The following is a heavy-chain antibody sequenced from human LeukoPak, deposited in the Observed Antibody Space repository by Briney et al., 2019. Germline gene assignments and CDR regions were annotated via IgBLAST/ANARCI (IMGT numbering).Heavy chain of an antibody. CDR1: GYTFTSHY. J-gene: IGHJ4*02. V-gene: IGHV5-51*01. D-gene: IGHD6-6*01. CDR2: IYPGDSDT. Sequence: GESLKISCTGSGYTFTSHYIAWVRQMPGKGLEWMGIIYPGDSDTRYSPSFQGQVTISVDKSINTAYLQWSSLKASDTAMYYCARRVALFSPRPPTTTFFDYWGQGTLVTVSS. CDR3: ARRVALFSPRPPTTTFFDY.